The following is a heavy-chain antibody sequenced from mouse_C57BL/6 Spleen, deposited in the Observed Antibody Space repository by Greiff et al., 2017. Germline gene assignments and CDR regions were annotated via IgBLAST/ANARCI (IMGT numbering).Heavy chain of an antibody. CDR1: GYTFTSYW. J-gene: IGHJ4*01. CDR3: ARRGSIYAMDY. V-gene: IGHV1-69*01. CDR2: IDPSDSYT. Sequence: VQLQQSGAELVMPGASVKLSCKASGYTFTSYWMHWVKQRPGQGLEWIGEIDPSDSYTNYNQKFKGKSTLTVDKSSSTAYMQLSSLTSEDSAVYYCARRGSIYAMDYWGQGTSVTVSS. D-gene: IGHD1-1*02.